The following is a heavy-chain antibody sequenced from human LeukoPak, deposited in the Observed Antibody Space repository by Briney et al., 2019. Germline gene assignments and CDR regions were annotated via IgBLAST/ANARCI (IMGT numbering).Heavy chain of an antibody. J-gene: IGHJ4*02. CDR1: GFTFYSYG. CDR3: AKDQRDYDILTGYYLGY. CDR2: INRSGDST. Sequence: GGSLRLSCAASGFTFYSYGMNWVRQAPGKGLEWVSGINRSGDSTSYADSVKGRFTISRDNSKNTLYLQMNSLRAEDTAVYYCAKDQRDYDILTGYYLGYWGQGTLVTVSS. V-gene: IGHV3-23*01. D-gene: IGHD3-9*01.